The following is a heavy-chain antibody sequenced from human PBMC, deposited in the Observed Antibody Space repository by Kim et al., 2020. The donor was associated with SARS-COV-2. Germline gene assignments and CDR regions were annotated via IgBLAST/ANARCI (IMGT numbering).Heavy chain of an antibody. V-gene: IGHV4-39*07. D-gene: IGHD1-26*01. CDR2: IYYSGST. J-gene: IGHJ4*02. CDR1: GGSISSSSYY. CDR3: ARVSGGAADY. Sequence: SETLSLTCTVSGGSISSSSYYWGWIRQPPGKGLEWIGSIYYSGSTYYNPSLKSRVTISVDTSKNQFSLKLSSVTAADTAVYYCARVSGGAADYSGQGTLVTVSS.